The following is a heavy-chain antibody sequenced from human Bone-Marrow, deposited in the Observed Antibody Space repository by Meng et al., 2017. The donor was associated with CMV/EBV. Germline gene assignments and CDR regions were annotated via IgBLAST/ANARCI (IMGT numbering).Heavy chain of an antibody. J-gene: IGHJ6*02. CDR1: GFTFSDYY. D-gene: IGHD4-11*01. Sequence: GGSLRLSCAASGFTFSDYYMSWIRQAPGKGLEWVSYISSSGSTIYYADSVKGRFTISRDNAKNSLYLQMNSLRAEDTAVYYCAREWVTTSAYGMDVWVQGTTVTVSS. CDR3: AREWVTTSAYGMDV. V-gene: IGHV3-11*01. CDR2: ISSSGSTI.